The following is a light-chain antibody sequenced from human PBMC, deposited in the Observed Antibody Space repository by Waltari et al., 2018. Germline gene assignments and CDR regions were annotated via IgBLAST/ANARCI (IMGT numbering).Light chain of an antibody. V-gene: IGLV1-47*01. J-gene: IGLJ3*02. CDR3: ATWDDSLGGLWV. Sequence: QSVLTQPPSASGTPGQRVTIPCSGRSFNLGSNSVHWYQQLPGTAPKLLMYGNNPRPSGVPDRFSGSKSGTSASLAISGLRSEDEAIYYCATWDDSLGGLWVFGGGTKVTVL. CDR1: SFNLGSNS. CDR2: GNN.